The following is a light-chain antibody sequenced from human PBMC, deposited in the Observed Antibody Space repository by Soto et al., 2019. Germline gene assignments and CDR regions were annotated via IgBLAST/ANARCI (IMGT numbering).Light chain of an antibody. V-gene: IGKV3-20*01. CDR1: QSVSSY. CDR2: DAS. Sequence: EIVLTHSPATLSLSPGERATLSFSASQSVSSYLAWYQQKAGQAPRLLIYDASNRASGIPDRFSGSGSGTDFTLTISRLEPEDFAVYYCQQYGISPRTFGQGTKVDIK. CDR3: QQYGISPRT. J-gene: IGKJ1*01.